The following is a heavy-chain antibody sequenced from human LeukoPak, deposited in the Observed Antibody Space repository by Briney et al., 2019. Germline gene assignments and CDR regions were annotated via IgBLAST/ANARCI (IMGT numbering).Heavy chain of an antibody. Sequence: GGSLRLSCAASGFTFSSYSMNWVRQAPGKGLEWVSSSSSSSSYIYYADSVKGRFTISRDNAKNSLYLQMNSLRAEDTAVYYCARARVRGVIKYYYYGMDVWGQGTTVTVSS. D-gene: IGHD3-10*01. CDR1: GFTFSSYS. CDR2: SSSSSSYI. J-gene: IGHJ6*02. CDR3: ARARVRGVIKYYYYGMDV. V-gene: IGHV3-21*01.